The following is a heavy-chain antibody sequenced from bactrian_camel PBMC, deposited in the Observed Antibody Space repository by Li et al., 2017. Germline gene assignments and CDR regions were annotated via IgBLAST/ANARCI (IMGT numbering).Heavy chain of an antibody. D-gene: IGHD2*01. J-gene: IGHJ4*01. CDR1: GSDYPHSP. V-gene: IGHV3S53*01. Sequence: VQLVESGGGSVQAGGSLTLSCVASGSDYPHSPTCMAWFRQALGKEREAVAVVARDGSTTYSDSVEGRFTISRDNAQNTVYLQMNSLKSEDTGVYYCAAVDPDIVTTCYGQGTQVTVS. CDR2: VARDGST.